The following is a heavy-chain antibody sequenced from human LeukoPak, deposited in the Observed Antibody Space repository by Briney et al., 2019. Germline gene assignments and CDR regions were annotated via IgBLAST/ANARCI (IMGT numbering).Heavy chain of an antibody. CDR1: GFTFSSYA. Sequence: GGSLRLSCAASGFTFSSYAMHWVRQAPGKGLEWVAVISYDGSNKYYADSVKGRFTISRDNSKNTLYLQMNSLRAEDTAVYYCARARFPDYYDSRDRDWSDPWGQGTLVTVSS. CDR3: ARARFPDYYDSRDRDWSDP. V-gene: IGHV3-30-3*01. CDR2: ISYDGSNK. D-gene: IGHD3-22*01. J-gene: IGHJ5*02.